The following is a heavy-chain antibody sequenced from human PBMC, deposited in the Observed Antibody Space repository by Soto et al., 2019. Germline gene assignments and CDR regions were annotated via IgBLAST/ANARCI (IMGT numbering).Heavy chain of an antibody. CDR1: GYTFTGYY. V-gene: IGHV1-2*02. Sequence: ASLKVSCTASGYTFTGYYMPWVRQAPGQGLEWMGWINPNSGGTNYAQKFQGRVTMTRDTSISTAYMELSRLRSDNIAVYYCARSRWVLGAMASGWFDPWGQGTLVTVSS. CDR3: ARSRWVLGAMASGWFDP. CDR2: INPNSGGT. J-gene: IGHJ5*02. D-gene: IGHD2-2*01.